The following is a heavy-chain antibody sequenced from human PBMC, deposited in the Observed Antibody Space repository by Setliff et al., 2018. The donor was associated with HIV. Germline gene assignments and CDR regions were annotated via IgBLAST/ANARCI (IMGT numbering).Heavy chain of an antibody. D-gene: IGHD6-19*01. J-gene: IGHJ4*02. V-gene: IGHV4-59*08. Sequence: PSETLSLTCTVSGGSISSHYWSWIRQHPGKGLECIGYIYYSGSTSYNPSLKSRVTIAVDTSKNQFSLKLSSVTAADTAVYYCASSGWLPYLDYWGQGTLVTVSS. CDR2: IYYSGST. CDR1: GGSISSHY. CDR3: ASSGWLPYLDY.